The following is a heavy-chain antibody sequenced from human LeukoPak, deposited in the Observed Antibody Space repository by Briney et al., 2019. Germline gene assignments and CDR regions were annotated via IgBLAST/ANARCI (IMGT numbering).Heavy chain of an antibody. J-gene: IGHJ4*02. V-gene: IGHV4-59*08. CDR2: IYYSGST. D-gene: IGHD7-27*01. CDR3: ARLANWGQFDY. Sequence: SETLSLTCTVSGGSISSYYWSWIRQPPGKGLEWIGYIYYSGSTNYNPSLKSRVTISVDTSKNQFSLKLSSVTAADTAVYYCARLANWGQFDYWGQGTLVTVSS. CDR1: GGSISSYY.